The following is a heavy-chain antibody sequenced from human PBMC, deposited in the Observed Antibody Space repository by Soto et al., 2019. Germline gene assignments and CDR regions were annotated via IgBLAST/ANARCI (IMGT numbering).Heavy chain of an antibody. Sequence: GRSMRLSCAASGFPLSTHAMRCVRQAPGKGLEWVSTINNSGGGTYCPDSMKGRFTVYRDNSKNTVYLQMNSLRAEDTAIYYCAKDLETTVLNFDYWGKGTVVTV. D-gene: IGHD3-3*01. CDR3: AKDLETTVLNFDY. J-gene: IGHJ4*01. CDR1: GFPLSTHA. V-gene: IGHV3-23*01. CDR2: INNSGGGT.